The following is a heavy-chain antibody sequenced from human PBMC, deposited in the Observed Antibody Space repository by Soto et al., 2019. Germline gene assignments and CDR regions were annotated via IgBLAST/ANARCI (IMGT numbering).Heavy chain of an antibody. CDR2: IYYSGDT. J-gene: IGHJ3*02. CDR1: GASINSANYF. Sequence: QVQLQESGPGLVRPSQTLSLTCTVSGASINSANYFWGWIRQHPGKGLAWIGHIYYSGDTYYNPSLKSRLTLSIDTSKTPFSLGLNSVTAADTAEYYCARRSGGPWGNTFDIWGQGTMVAVSS. V-gene: IGHV4-31*03. CDR3: ARRSGGPWGNTFDI. D-gene: IGHD2-15*01.